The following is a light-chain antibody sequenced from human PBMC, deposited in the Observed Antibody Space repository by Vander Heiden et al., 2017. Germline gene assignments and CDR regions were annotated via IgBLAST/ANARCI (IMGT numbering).Light chain of an antibody. Sequence: DVQITQSPFSLSASVGDRVTITCRASQDISTYLDWYQQKPGKAPKLLICAATRLQSGVPSRFSATGSGTEFSLTISSLQPEDFATYYCQQNYSRGYTFGQGTKLEIK. CDR1: QDISTY. V-gene: IGKV1-39*01. CDR3: QQNYSRGYT. J-gene: IGKJ2*01. CDR2: AAT.